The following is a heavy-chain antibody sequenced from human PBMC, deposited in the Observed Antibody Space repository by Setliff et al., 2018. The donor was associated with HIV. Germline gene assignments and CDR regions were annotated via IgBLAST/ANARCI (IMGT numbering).Heavy chain of an antibody. D-gene: IGHD3-22*01. V-gene: IGHV4-34*01. Sequence: PSETLSLTCALYGGSFSDYYWSWIRQPPGMGLEWIGGVNRGRRANYNSSLKSRVTISIDTSRNQFSLTVSSVTAADTAVYYCAREIPYSYGGRGHPLWGQGTLVTVSS. J-gene: IGHJ4*02. CDR1: GGSFSDYY. CDR2: VNRGRRA. CDR3: AREIPYSYGGRGHPL.